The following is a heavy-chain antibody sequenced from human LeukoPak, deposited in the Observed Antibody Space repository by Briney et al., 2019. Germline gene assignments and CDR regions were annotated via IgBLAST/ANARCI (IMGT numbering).Heavy chain of an antibody. CDR1: GGSMSSYY. V-gene: IGHV4-59*08. D-gene: IGHD6-13*01. J-gene: IGHJ6*04. Sequence: SETLSLTCTVSGGSMSSYYWSWSRQPPGRRVEWIGLIFGSGGTNYNPSFKRRVIISVDTSKHPFSLKLRSVTAADTALYYCAGHRRQQQLLADYYLYAMDVWGKGTTVTVSS. CDR2: IFGSGGT. CDR3: AGHRRQQQLLADYYLYAMDV.